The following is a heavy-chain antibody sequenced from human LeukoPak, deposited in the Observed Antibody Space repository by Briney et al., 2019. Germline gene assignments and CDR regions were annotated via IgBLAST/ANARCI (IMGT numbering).Heavy chain of an antibody. V-gene: IGHV1-2*02. J-gene: IGHJ6*02. Sequence: ASVKVPCKASGYTFTGYYMHWVRQAPGQGLEWMGWINPNSGGTNYAQRFQGRVTMTRDTSVSTAYMELSRLRSDDTAVYYCARDGAAAGPRGYYYYGMDVWGQGTTVTVSS. CDR2: INPNSGGT. CDR3: ARDGAAAGPRGYYYYGMDV. D-gene: IGHD6-13*01. CDR1: GYTFTGYY.